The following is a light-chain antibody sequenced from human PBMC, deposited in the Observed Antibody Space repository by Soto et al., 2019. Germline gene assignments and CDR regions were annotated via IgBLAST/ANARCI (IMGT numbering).Light chain of an antibody. CDR1: SSNIGSTA. V-gene: IGLV1-44*01. Sequence: QPVLTQPPSASGTPGQRVAISCSGSSSNIGSTAVNWYQQFPGTAPKLLIYVNDQRPSGIPDRFSGSKSGTSASLAISGLQPEDEADYFCAAWDGSLKGFVFGTGTKLTVL. CDR3: AAWDGSLKGFV. J-gene: IGLJ1*01. CDR2: VND.